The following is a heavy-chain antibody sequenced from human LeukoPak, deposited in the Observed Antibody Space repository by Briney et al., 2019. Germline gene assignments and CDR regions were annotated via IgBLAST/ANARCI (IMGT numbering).Heavy chain of an antibody. CDR3: ARVSHDSSGYSNPYYFDY. D-gene: IGHD3-22*01. CDR1: GFTFSSYW. Sequence: GGSLRLSCAASGFTFSSYWMSWVRQAPGKGLEWVANIKQDGSEKYYVDSVKGRFTISRDNAKNSLYLQMNSLRAEDTAVYYCARVSHDSSGYSNPYYFDYWGQGTLVTVSS. CDR2: IKQDGSEK. V-gene: IGHV3-7*01. J-gene: IGHJ4*02.